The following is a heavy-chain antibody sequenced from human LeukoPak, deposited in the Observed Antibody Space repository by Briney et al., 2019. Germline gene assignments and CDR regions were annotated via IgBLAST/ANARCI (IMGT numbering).Heavy chain of an antibody. CDR1: GFNVSNNY. V-gene: IGHV3-66*01. D-gene: IGHD5-18*01. Sequence: GRSLRLSCVASGFNVSNNYMSWVRQAPGKGLDWVSVIYSGGNTNYADSVKGRFIISRDNSKSTLFLQMNSLRAEDTAVYYCARDKVGYTYGYVRAHYGMDVWGQGTTVIVSS. CDR2: IYSGGNT. CDR3: ARDKVGYTYGYVRAHYGMDV. J-gene: IGHJ6*02.